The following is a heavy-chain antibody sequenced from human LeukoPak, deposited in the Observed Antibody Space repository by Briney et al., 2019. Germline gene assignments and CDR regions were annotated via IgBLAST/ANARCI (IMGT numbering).Heavy chain of an antibody. J-gene: IGHJ4*02. CDR3: AKVTVRGVMKY. D-gene: IGHD3-10*01. Sequence: SETLSLTCAISGGSFSGYNWTWIRQPPGKGLEWIGHINHRGSTNVTPSLKSRVTMSVDTSKDQFALNLASVTAADTAVYYCAKVTVRGVMKYWSQGTLVTVSS. V-gene: IGHV4-34*01. CDR2: INHRGST. CDR1: GGSFSGYN.